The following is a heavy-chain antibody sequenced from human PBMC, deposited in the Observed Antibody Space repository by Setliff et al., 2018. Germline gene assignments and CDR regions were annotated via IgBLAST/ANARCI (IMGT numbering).Heavy chain of an antibody. V-gene: IGHV4-31*03. Sequence: PSETLSLTCTVSGGSISSGGYYWGWIRQHPGKGLEWIGYIYYSGSTYYNPSLKSRVTISVDTSKNQFSLKLSSVTAADTAVYYCARFYGDYVFFGMGQTQYYFDYWGQGTLVTVSS. CDR3: ARFYGDYVFFGMGQTQYYFDY. CDR2: IYYSGST. D-gene: IGHD4-17*01. J-gene: IGHJ4*02. CDR1: GGSISSGGYY.